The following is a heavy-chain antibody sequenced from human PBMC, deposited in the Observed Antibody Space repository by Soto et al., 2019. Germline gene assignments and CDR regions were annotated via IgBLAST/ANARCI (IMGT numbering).Heavy chain of an antibody. CDR1: GGTFSSYA. Sequence: SVKVSCKASGGTFSSYAISWVRQAPGQGLEWMGGIIPIFGTANYTQKFQGRVTITADESTSTAYMELSSLRSEDTAVYYCAGGELVTIFGVVTPIAVFDYWGQGTLVTVSS. V-gene: IGHV1-69*13. CDR3: AGGELVTIFGVVTPIAVFDY. J-gene: IGHJ4*02. D-gene: IGHD3-3*01. CDR2: IIPIFGTA.